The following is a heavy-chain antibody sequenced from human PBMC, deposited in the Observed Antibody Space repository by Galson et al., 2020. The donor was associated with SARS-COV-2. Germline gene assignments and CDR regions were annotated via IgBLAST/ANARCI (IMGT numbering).Heavy chain of an antibody. CDR1: GFTFSSYA. CDR3: AKARVEAAVKWFDP. J-gene: IGHJ5*02. D-gene: IGHD2-15*01. CDR2: ITTSGSST. Sequence: TGGSLRLSCAASGFTFSSYAMSWVRQAPGRGLEWVSTITTSGSSTYYADSVKGRFTISRDNSKNTLFLQVNSLRAEDTAVYYCAKARVEAAVKWFDPWGQGTLVTVSS. V-gene: IGHV3-23*01.